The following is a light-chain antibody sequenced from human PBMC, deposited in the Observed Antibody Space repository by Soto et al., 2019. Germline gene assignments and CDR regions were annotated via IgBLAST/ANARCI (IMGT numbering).Light chain of an antibody. Sequence: IQMTQSPSSLSASVGDRVTITCRASQSISSYLNWYQQKPGKAPKLLIYAASSLQSGVPSRFSGSGSGTEFTLTISNLQPDDFATYHCQHLRTFGQGTKVDI. CDR2: AAS. V-gene: IGKV1-39*01. CDR3: QHLRT. CDR1: QSISSY. J-gene: IGKJ1*01.